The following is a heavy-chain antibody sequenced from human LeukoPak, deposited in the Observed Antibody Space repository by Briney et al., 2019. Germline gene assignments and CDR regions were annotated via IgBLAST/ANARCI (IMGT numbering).Heavy chain of an antibody. V-gene: IGHV3-48*03. D-gene: IGHD2-2*01. J-gene: IGHJ4*02. CDR1: GFTFSSYE. CDR3: ARKYCSSTSCLFDY. CDR2: ISSSGTLI. Sequence: GGTLRLSCAASGFTFSSYEMKWVRQAPRKGLESVSYISSSGTLIYNADSVKGRFTISRDNARNSLYLQMNSLRAEDTAVYYCARKYCSSTSCLFDYWGQGTLVTVSS.